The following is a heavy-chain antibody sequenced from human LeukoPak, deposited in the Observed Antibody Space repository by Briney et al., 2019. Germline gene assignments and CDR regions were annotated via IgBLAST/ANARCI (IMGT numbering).Heavy chain of an antibody. D-gene: IGHD6-19*01. J-gene: IGHJ5*02. CDR3: ATGTRSTIWGPVAATGWFDP. V-gene: IGHV1-2*02. CDR1: GYSFNDKY. Sequence: ASVKVSCKASGYSFNDKYLHWVRQAPGQGLEWMGSINPNSGGTNYAQKFQGRVTMTTDTSMSTAYMELSRLTSDDTAVYYCATGTRSTIWGPVAATGWFDPWGQGTLVTVSS. CDR2: INPNSGGT.